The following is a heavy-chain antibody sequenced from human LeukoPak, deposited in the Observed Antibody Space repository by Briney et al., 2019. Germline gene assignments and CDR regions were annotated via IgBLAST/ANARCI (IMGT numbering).Heavy chain of an antibody. CDR3: ARGGVVPAATSPGDY. J-gene: IGHJ4*02. D-gene: IGHD2-2*01. V-gene: IGHV1-8*01. CDR2: MNPDSGNT. Sequence: ASVKVSCKASGYTFTSYDINWVRQATGQGLEWMGWMNPDSGNTGYAQKFQGRVTMTRDTSISTAYMELSRLRSDDTAVYYCARGGVVPAATSPGDYWGQGTLVTVSS. CDR1: GYTFTSYD.